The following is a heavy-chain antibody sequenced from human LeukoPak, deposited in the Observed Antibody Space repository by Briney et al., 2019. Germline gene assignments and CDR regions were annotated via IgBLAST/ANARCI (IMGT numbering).Heavy chain of an antibody. Sequence: VAFIRYDGSNKYYADSVKGRFTISRDNSKNTLYLQMNSLRAEDTAVYYCAKWVTGSYYFDYWGQGTLVTVSS. D-gene: IGHD1-20*01. CDR3: AKWVTGSYYFDY. CDR2: IRYDGSNK. V-gene: IGHV3-30*02. J-gene: IGHJ4*02.